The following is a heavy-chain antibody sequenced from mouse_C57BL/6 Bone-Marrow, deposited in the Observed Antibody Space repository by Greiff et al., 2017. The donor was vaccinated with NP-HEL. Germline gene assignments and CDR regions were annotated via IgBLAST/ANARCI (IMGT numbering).Heavy chain of an antibody. CDR2: FHPYNDDT. CDR1: GYTFTTYP. CDR3: ARGHYYGSSLHFDY. D-gene: IGHD1-1*01. J-gene: IGHJ2*01. V-gene: IGHV1-47*01. Sequence: QVHVKQSGAELVKPGASVKMSCKASGYTFTTYPIEWMKQNHGKSLEWIGNFHPYNDDTKYNEKFKGKATLTVEKSSSTVYLELSRLTSDDSAVYYCARGHYYGSSLHFDYWGQGTTLTVSS.